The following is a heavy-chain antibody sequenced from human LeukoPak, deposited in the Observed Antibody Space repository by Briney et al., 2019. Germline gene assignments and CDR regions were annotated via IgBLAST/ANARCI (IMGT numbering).Heavy chain of an antibody. V-gene: IGHV3-48*03. J-gene: IGHJ4*02. Sequence: GGSLRLSCAASRFTFSSYEMNWVRQAPGKGLEWVSYISSSGSTIYYADSAKGRFTISRDNAKNSLYLQMNSLRAEDTAVYYCARGSHLNSSSWYGGNDYWGQGTLVTVSS. CDR1: RFTFSSYE. D-gene: IGHD6-13*01. CDR2: ISSSGSTI. CDR3: ARGSHLNSSSWYGGNDY.